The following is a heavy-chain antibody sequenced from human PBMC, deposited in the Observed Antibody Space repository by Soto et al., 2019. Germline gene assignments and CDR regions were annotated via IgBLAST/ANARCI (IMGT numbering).Heavy chain of an antibody. D-gene: IGHD4-17*01. V-gene: IGHV5-51*01. CDR1: GYTFTIYW. Sequence: GESLKISCQVSGYTFTIYWIGWVRQMPGKGLEWMGIIYPSDSDTRYSPSFQGQVTISADQPINTAYLQWGSLKASDTAIYYCARPANTVADHFDLWGQGTPVTVSS. CDR3: ARPANTVADHFDL. CDR2: IYPSDSDT. J-gene: IGHJ4*02.